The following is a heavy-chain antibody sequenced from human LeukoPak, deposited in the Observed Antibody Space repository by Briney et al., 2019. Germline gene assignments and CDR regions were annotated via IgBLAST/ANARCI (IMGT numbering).Heavy chain of an antibody. J-gene: IGHJ4*02. CDR3: ARHPYGVLDY. CDR1: GFSFDTYW. V-gene: IGHV3-7*01. CDR2: IKQDGSEK. Sequence: GGSLRLSCAVSGFSFDTYWMTWARRAPGEGLEWVANIKQDGSEKYYVDSVKGRFTISRDNAKNSLYLQMNSLRAEDTAVYYCARHPYGVLDYWGQGTLVTVSS. D-gene: IGHD4-17*01.